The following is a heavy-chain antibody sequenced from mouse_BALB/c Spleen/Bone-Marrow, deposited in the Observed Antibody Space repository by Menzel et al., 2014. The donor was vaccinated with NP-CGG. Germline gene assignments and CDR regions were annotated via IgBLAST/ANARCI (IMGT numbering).Heavy chain of an antibody. CDR1: GYSFTTYW. CDR3: ARYDGPAWFAY. Sequence: QAQLQQSEAELVKPGASVRLSCKASGYSFTTYWIHWVKQRPGQGLEWIGEINPSNGRTNYNEKFKSKATLTVDKSSSTAYMQLSSLTSEDSAVYYCARYDGPAWFAYWGQGTLVTVSA. J-gene: IGHJ3*01. D-gene: IGHD2-3*01. CDR2: INPSNGRT. V-gene: IGHV1S81*02.